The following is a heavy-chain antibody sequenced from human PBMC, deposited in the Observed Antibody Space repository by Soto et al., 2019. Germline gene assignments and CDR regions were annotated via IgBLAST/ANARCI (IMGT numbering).Heavy chain of an antibody. Sequence: GGSLRLSCTASGFTFDIYAINWVRQAPGKGLEGVSFISANXVYTSYVDSVKGRFIISRDNSKNTLYLQMSSLGAEDTAVYFCAKDMDVWGQGTTVTVSS. CDR2: ISANXVYT. CDR1: GFTFDIYA. V-gene: IGHV3-23*01. J-gene: IGHJ6*02. CDR3: AKDMDV.